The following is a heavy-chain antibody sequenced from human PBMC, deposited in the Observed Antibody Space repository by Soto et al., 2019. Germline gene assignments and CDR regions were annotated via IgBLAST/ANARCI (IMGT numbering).Heavy chain of an antibody. V-gene: IGHV3-74*01. Sequence: EVQLVESGGGLVQAGGSLRLSCAASGFTFRSYWMHWVRQVPGKGLVWVARISSDGSNINYADSVKGRFTISRENAKNTLHLQMNSLRAEDTAVYYCARDRLVFVDFGGMDVWGQETTVTVSS. J-gene: IGHJ6*02. CDR3: ARDRLVFVDFGGMDV. CDR1: GFTFRSYW. D-gene: IGHD3-10*02. CDR2: ISSDGSNI.